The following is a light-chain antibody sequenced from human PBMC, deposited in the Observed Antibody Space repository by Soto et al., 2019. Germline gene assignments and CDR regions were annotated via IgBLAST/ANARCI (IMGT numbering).Light chain of an antibody. V-gene: IGKV2-30*01. CDR3: MQCTHVPWT. Sequence: DAVLTQSPLSLPVTLGQPAAISCRSSQSLVYSNGNANLIWYQQRPGQSPRRRLYQVSTRDAGVADIFSGSGSGTYFSLPSSRVEAEDVGLYYCMQCTHVPWTFGQGTKVEIK. CDR2: QVS. J-gene: IGKJ1*01. CDR1: QSLVYSNGNAN.